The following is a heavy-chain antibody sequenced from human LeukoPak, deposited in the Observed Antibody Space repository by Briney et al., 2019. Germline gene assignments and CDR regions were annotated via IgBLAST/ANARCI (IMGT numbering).Heavy chain of an antibody. CDR2: LYNAGST. J-gene: IGHJ4*02. CDR1: GFIVSNNY. Sequence: GGSLRLSCVASGFIVSNNYMSWVRQAPGKGLEWVSVLYNAGSTYYAESVKGRFTISRDNSKNTLYLQMYSLRAEDTAVYYCARGGLSIMGYWGQGTLVTVSS. CDR3: ARGGLSIMGY. V-gene: IGHV3-53*01. D-gene: IGHD2/OR15-2a*01.